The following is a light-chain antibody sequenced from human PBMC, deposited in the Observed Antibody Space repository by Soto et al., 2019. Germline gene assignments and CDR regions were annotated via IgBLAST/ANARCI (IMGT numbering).Light chain of an antibody. CDR1: QSVKNNY. V-gene: IGKV3-20*01. CDR2: GAS. CDR3: QQYSRAPLT. Sequence: EIVLTQSPGTLSLSPGERATLSCRASQSVKNNYLAWYQQKVGQAPRLLIYGASSRATGIPDRFSGSGSGTDFTLTISRLEPEDFAVYYCQQYSRAPLTFGQGTKVDIK. J-gene: IGKJ1*01.